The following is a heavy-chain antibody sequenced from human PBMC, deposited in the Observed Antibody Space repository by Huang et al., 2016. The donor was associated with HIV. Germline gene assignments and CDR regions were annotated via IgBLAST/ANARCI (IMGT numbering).Heavy chain of an antibody. CDR2: ITQSGRT. D-gene: IGHD2-2*01. V-gene: IGHV4-34*01. Sequence: QVRLDQWGAGLLKPSETLTLTCAVYGDSLSGFFWSWIRQSPGRGLEWSGEITQSGRTNYKPSLKSRVTIAIDTSKKQFSLKLKSGTADDTSTYYCARGRGTSWSFFDTWGQGSFVTVSS. CDR1: GDSLSGFF. CDR3: ARGRGTSWSFFDT. J-gene: IGHJ5*02.